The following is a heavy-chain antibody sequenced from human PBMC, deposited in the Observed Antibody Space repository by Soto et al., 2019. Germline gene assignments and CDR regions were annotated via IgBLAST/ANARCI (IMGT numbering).Heavy chain of an antibody. D-gene: IGHD3-22*01. CDR1: GYAFPSYW. CDR2: IYPGDSDT. J-gene: IGHJ3*02. Sequence: PGGSRKISFKGSGYAFPSYWIGWVRRSPGKGLEWMGIIYPGDSDTRYSPSFQGQVTISADKSISTAYLQWSSLKASDTAMYYCARPTSMIPDAFDIWGQGTMVTVSS. CDR3: ARPTSMIPDAFDI. V-gene: IGHV5-51*01.